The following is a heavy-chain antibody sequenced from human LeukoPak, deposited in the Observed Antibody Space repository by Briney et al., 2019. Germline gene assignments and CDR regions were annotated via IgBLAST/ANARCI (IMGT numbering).Heavy chain of an antibody. CDR1: GGSINSSNW. CDR2: IYHSGST. J-gene: IGHJ4*02. D-gene: IGHD2-21*02. Sequence: SETLSLTCAVSGGSINSSNWWNWVRQPPGKGLEWIGEIYHSGSTNYNPSLKSRVTISVDKSKNQFSLMMSSVTAADTAVYYCARGRAANCGGDCYSGSSFDYWGQGTLVAVSS. CDR3: ARGRAANCGGDCYSGSSFDY. V-gene: IGHV4-4*02.